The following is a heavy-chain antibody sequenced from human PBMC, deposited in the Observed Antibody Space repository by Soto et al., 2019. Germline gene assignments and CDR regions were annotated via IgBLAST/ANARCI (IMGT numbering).Heavy chain of an antibody. CDR1: GGTFSSYA. J-gene: IGHJ5*02. Sequence: GASVKCPCKASGGTFSSYAISWVRQAPGQRLEWMGWINTANGNTKYSQKFQGRVTLTRDTSASTAYMELSSLRSEDTAVYYCARGVSEQYQLLYWFDPWGQGTLVTVSS. CDR3: ARGVSEQYQLLYWFDP. V-gene: IGHV1-3*04. CDR2: INTANGNT. D-gene: IGHD2-2*02.